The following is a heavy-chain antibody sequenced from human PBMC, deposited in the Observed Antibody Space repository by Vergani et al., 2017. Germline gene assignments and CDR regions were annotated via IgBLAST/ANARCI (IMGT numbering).Heavy chain of an antibody. D-gene: IGHD6-6*01. CDR3: ASNIAARPLGYFDY. J-gene: IGHJ4*02. Sequence: QMQLVQSGAEVKKTGSSVKVSCKASGYTFTYRYLHWVRQAPGQGLEWMGGIIPIFGTANYAQKFQGRVTITADESTSTAYMELSSLRSEDTAVYYCASNIAARPLGYFDYWGQGTLVTVSS. V-gene: IGHV1-69*01. CDR2: IIPIFGTA. CDR1: GYTFTYRY.